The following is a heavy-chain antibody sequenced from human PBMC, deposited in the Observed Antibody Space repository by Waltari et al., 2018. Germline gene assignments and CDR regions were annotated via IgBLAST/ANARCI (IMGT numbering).Heavy chain of an antibody. CDR3: ARGPKYSGSYFRSGWFDP. Sequence: QVQLQQWGAGLLTPSETLSLTCAVYGGSFSGYYWSWIRQPPGKGLEWIGEINHSGSTNYNPSLKSRVTISVDTSKNQFSLKLSSVTAADTAVYYCARGPKYSGSYFRSGWFDPWGQGTLVTVSS. D-gene: IGHD1-26*01. V-gene: IGHV4-34*01. CDR2: INHSGST. CDR1: GGSFSGYY. J-gene: IGHJ5*02.